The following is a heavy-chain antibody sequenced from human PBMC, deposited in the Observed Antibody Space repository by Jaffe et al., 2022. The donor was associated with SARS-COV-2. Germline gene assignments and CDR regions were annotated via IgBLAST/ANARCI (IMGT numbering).Heavy chain of an antibody. V-gene: IGHV3-23*01. J-gene: IGHJ5*02. CDR1: GFSFSSYA. CDR3: AKDPKYSSGWLPFDP. D-gene: IGHD6-19*01. Sequence: EVQLLESGGGLVQPGGSLRLSCAASGFSFSSYAMSWVRQAPGKGLEWVSGISASGGSTYYADSVKGRFTISRDNSKNTLYLQMKSLRAEDTALYYCAKDPKYSSGWLPFDPWGQGTLVTVSS. CDR2: ISASGGST.